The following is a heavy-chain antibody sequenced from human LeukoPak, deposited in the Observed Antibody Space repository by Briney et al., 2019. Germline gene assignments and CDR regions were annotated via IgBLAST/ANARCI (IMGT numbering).Heavy chain of an antibody. CDR3: ARDYYYGRGDY. CDR2: ISGNGGST. Sequence: GGSLRLSCAASGVTFSIYGMSWVRQAPGKGLEWVSAISGNGGSTYCADSVKGRFTMSRDNSKNTLYLQMNSLRAEDTAVYYCARDYYYGRGDYWGQGTLVTVSS. CDR1: GVTFSIYG. V-gene: IGHV3-23*01. J-gene: IGHJ4*02. D-gene: IGHD3-10*01.